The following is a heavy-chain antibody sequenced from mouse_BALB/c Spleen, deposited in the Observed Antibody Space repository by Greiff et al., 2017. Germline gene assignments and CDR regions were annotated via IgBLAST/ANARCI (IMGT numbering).Heavy chain of an antibody. CDR2: IWSGGST. V-gene: IGHV2-2*02. Sequence: VQLQQSGPGLVQPSQSLSITCTVSGFSLTSYGVHWVRQSPGKGLEWLGVIWSGGSTDYNAAFISRLSISKDNSKSQVFFKMNSLQANDTAIYYCARGIYYDYVYAMDYWGQGTSVTVSS. CDR3: ARGIYYDYVYAMDY. D-gene: IGHD2-4*01. J-gene: IGHJ4*01. CDR1: GFSLTSYG.